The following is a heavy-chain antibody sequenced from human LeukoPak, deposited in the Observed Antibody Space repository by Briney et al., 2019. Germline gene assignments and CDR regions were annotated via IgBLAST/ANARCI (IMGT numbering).Heavy chain of an antibody. J-gene: IGHJ4*02. CDR3: ARDLGSNYVYFDY. Sequence: SETLSLTCTVSGGSISSHYWSWLRQPAGKGLEYVGRIHTSGITNYNPSLKSRVTMSGDTSKNQFYLNLRSVTAADTAVYYCARDLGSNYVYFDYWGQGSLVTVSS. CDR1: GGSISSHY. CDR2: IHTSGIT. V-gene: IGHV4-4*07. D-gene: IGHD1-26*01.